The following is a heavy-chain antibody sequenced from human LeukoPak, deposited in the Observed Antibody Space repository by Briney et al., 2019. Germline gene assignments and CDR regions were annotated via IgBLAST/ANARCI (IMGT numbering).Heavy chain of an antibody. D-gene: IGHD6-19*01. Sequence: SETLSLTCTVSGGSISSYYWSWIRQPPGKGLEWIGYIYYSGSTNYNPSLKSRVTISVDTSKNQFSLKLSSVTAADTAVYYCARSGYSSGWYLSSGPYYFDYWGQGTLVTVSS. J-gene: IGHJ4*02. CDR1: GGSISSYY. CDR2: IYYSGST. CDR3: ARSGYSSGWYLSSGPYYFDY. V-gene: IGHV4-59*08.